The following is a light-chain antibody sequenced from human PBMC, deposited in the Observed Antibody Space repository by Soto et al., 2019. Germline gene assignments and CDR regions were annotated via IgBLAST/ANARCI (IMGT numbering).Light chain of an antibody. CDR1: QNVHSN. J-gene: IGKJ3*01. V-gene: IGKV3-15*01. CDR2: YAS. CDR3: QHYSNWPPT. Sequence: EVVMTQSPATLSVSPGERATLSCRASQNVHSNIAWYQQKPGQAPSLLISYASTRATGIPARFSGSGSGTEFTLTISSLQSEALVVYYCQHYSNWPPTFGPGTKVEIK.